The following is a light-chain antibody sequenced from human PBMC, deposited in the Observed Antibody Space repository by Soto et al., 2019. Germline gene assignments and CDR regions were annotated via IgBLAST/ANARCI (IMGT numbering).Light chain of an antibody. V-gene: IGKV3-15*01. J-gene: IGKJ5*01. CDR2: AAS. CDR3: QQYNNWIT. CDR1: QSISIN. Sequence: EIVMTQSPATLSVSPGERATLSCRASQSISINLAWYQQKPGQAPRLLIYAASNRATGVPARFSGSWSGTEFTLTISSLQSEDFAVYYCQQYNNWITFGQGTRLEI.